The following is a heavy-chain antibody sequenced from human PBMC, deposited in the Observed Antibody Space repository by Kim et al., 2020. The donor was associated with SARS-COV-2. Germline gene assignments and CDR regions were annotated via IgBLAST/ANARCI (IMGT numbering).Heavy chain of an antibody. V-gene: IGHV3-30*01. D-gene: IGHD6-19*01. J-gene: IGHJ4*02. CDR3: ARDASRFYWRIAVAGTGGFDY. Sequence: FTISRDNSKNTLYLQMNSLRAEDTAVYYCARDASRFYWRIAVAGTGGFDYWGQGTLVTVSS.